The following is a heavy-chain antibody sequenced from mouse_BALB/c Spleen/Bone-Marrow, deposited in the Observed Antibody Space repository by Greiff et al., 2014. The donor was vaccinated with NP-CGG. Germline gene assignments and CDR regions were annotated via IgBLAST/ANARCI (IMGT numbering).Heavy chain of an antibody. D-gene: IGHD1-2*01. Sequence: EVMLVESGGGLVKPGGSLKLSCAASGFTFSDYYMYWVRLTPEKRLEWVATISDGGSYTYYPDSVKGRFTISRDNAKNNLYLQMSSLKSEDTAMYYCARDRRITTATYAMDYWGQGTSVTVSS. J-gene: IGHJ4*01. CDR3: ARDRRITTATYAMDY. CDR1: GFTFSDYY. V-gene: IGHV5-4*02. CDR2: ISDGGSYT.